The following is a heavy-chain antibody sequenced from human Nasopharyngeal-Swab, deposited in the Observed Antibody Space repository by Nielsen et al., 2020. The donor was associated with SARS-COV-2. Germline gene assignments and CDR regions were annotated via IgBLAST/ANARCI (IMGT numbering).Heavy chain of an antibody. CDR3: AKDRGSSGYYYGMDV. Sequence: WIRQPPGKGLEWVAVISYDGSNKYYADSVKGRFTISRDNSKNTLYLQMNSLRAEDTAVYYCAKDRGSSGYYYGMDVWGQGTTVTVSS. D-gene: IGHD6-13*01. J-gene: IGHJ6*02. V-gene: IGHV3-30*18. CDR2: ISYDGSNK.